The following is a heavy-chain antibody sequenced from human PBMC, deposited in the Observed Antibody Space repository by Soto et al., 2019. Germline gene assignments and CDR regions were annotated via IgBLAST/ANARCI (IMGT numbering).Heavy chain of an antibody. CDR1: GFTFSSYA. CDR3: AKSTHSRTYYYYGMDV. Sequence: GGSLGLSCAASGFTFSSYAMSWVRQAPGKGLEWVSAISGSGGSTYYADSVKGRFTISRDNSKNTLYLQMNSLRAEDTPVYSCAKSTHSRTYYYYGMDVWAHCTTVTGSS. D-gene: IGHD6-13*01. V-gene: IGHV3-23*01. J-gene: IGHJ6*02. CDR2: ISGSGGST.